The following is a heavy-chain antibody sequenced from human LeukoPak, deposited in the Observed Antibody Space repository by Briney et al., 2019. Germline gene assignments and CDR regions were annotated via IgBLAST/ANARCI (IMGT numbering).Heavy chain of an antibody. CDR1: GGSISSSSYY. V-gene: IGHV4-39*01. D-gene: IGHD3-22*01. CDR3: ARHGGSYDSSGYYYVVPRDYYYYGMDV. J-gene: IGHJ6*02. Sequence: PSQTLSLTCTVSGGSISSSSYYWGWIRQPPGKGLEWIGSIYYSGSTYYNPSLKSRVTISVDTSKNQFSLKLSSVTAADTAVYYCARHGGSYDSSGYYYVVPRDYYYYGMDVWGQGTTVTVSS. CDR2: IYYSGST.